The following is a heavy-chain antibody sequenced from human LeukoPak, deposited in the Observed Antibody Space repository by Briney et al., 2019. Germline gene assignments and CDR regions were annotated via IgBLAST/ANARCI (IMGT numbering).Heavy chain of an antibody. J-gene: IGHJ4*02. D-gene: IGHD3-10*01. CDR1: GYTFTSYD. Sequence: ASVKVSCKASGYTFTSYDINWVRQATGQGLEWMGWMNPNSGNTVYAQKFQGRVTMTRNTSISTAYMELSSLRSEDTAVYYCARVGLENVLLWFRESYTPYYFDYWGQGTLVTVSS. CDR3: ARVGLENVLLWFRESYTPYYFDY. CDR2: MNPNSGNT. V-gene: IGHV1-8*01.